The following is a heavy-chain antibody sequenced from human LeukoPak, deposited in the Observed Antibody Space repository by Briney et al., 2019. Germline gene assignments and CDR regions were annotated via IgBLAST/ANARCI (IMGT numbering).Heavy chain of an antibody. CDR3: ARDPDYYDSSGSIY. J-gene: IGHJ4*02. CDR2: ISSSSSYI. Sequence: GGSLRLSCAASGFTFSSYSMNWVRQAPGKGLEWVSSISSSSSYIYYADSVKGRFTISRDNAKNSLYLQMNSLRAVDTAVYYCARDPDYYDSSGSIYWGQGTLVTVSS. V-gene: IGHV3-21*01. CDR1: GFTFSSYS. D-gene: IGHD3-22*01.